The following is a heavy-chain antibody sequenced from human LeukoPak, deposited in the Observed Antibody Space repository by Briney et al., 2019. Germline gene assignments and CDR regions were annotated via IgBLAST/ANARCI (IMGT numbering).Heavy chain of an antibody. J-gene: IGHJ4*02. CDR3: ATYSSSWYCFDY. CDR1: GFTFSSYA. D-gene: IGHD6-13*01. V-gene: IGHV3-23*01. CDR2: ISGSGGST. Sequence: GGSLRLSCAASGFTFSSYAMSWVRQAPGKGLEWVSAISGSGGSTYYADSVKGRFTTSRDNSKNTLYLQMNSLRAEDTAVYYCATYSSSWYCFDYWGQGTLVTVSS.